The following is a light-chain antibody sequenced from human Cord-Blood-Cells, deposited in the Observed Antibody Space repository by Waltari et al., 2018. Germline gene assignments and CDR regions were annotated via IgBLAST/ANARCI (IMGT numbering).Light chain of an antibody. CDR1: QSIRSW. V-gene: IGKV1-5*03. Sequence: DIQITQSPSTLSASVGDRVTITCRASQSIRSWLAWYQQKPGKAPKLLIYKASSLESGVPSRFSGSGSGTEFTLTISSLQPDDFATYYCQQYNSYSTFGQGTKVEMK. CDR3: QQYNSYST. J-gene: IGKJ1*01. CDR2: KAS.